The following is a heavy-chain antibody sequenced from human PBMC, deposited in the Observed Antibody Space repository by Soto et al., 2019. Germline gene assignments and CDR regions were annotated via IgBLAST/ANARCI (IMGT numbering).Heavy chain of an antibody. Sequence: QMQLVESGGGVVQPGRSLRLSCTASGFTFSNHAMHWLRLAPGKGLEWVALISYDGSDKYYADSVKGRFTISKDHSKNTLYLQMNSLRPEDTAVYYCARDPHPTANLIFDLWGQGTLVTVSS. V-gene: IGHV3-30-3*01. D-gene: IGHD4-17*01. CDR1: GFTFSNHA. CDR3: ARDPHPTANLIFDL. J-gene: IGHJ4*02. CDR2: ISYDGSDK.